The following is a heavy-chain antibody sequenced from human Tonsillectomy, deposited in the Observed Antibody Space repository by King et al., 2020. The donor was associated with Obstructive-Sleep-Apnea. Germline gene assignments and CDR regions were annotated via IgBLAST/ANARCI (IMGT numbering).Heavy chain of an antibody. CDR2: IYYIGST. D-gene: IGHD1-26*01. CDR1: GGSISSSSYY. Sequence: QLQESGPGLVKPSETLSLTCIVSGGSISSSSYYWGWIRQPPGKGLEWIWSIYYIGSTYYNPSLKSRVTISVDTSNNQFSVKLSPVTAADTAVYYCARANSGSYGAFDHWGQGTLATVSS. V-gene: IGHV4-39*07. CDR3: ARANSGSYGAFDH. J-gene: IGHJ4*02.